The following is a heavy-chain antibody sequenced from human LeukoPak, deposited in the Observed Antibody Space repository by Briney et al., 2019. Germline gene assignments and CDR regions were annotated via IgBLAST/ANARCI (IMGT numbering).Heavy chain of an antibody. Sequence: SETLSLTCTVSGGSISSYYWNWIRQPPGKGLEWIAHIYYSGNTNYNPSLKSRVTISVDTSKNQFSLKLSSVTAADTAVYYCARRNYYDSSAYYYLDYWGQGTLVTVSS. V-gene: IGHV4-59*01. CDR1: GGSISSYY. J-gene: IGHJ4*02. CDR2: IYYSGNT. CDR3: ARRNYYDSSAYYYLDY. D-gene: IGHD3-22*01.